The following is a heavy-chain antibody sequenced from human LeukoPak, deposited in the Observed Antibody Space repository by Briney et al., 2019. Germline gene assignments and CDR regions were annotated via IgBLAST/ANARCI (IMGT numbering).Heavy chain of an antibody. Sequence: PGGSLRLSCAASGFNVRSNYMTWVCQAPGKGLEWVSVIYSGGSTYYADSVKGRLTISRDNSKNTLDLQMNSLRAEDTAVYYCARLDSSAWYWYFDLWGRGTLVTVSS. V-gene: IGHV3-53*01. CDR1: GFNVRSNY. CDR3: ARLDSSAWYWYFDL. CDR2: IYSGGST. J-gene: IGHJ2*01. D-gene: IGHD3-22*01.